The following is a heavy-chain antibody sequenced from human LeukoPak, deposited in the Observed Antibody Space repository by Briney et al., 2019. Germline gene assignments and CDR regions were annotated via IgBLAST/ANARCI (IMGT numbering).Heavy chain of an antibody. V-gene: IGHV3-23*01. CDR2: ISNGGGST. CDR1: GFAFSTYA. Sequence: GGSLRLSCAASGFAFSTYAMSWVCQAPGKGLERVSAISNGGGSTYYGDSVKGRFTISRDNSKNTLDLQMNSLRAEDTAIYYYAKRSLSYDTSDHLHYFDDWGQGTLVTVSS. D-gene: IGHD3-22*01. J-gene: IGHJ4*02. CDR3: AKRSLSYDTSDHLHYFDD.